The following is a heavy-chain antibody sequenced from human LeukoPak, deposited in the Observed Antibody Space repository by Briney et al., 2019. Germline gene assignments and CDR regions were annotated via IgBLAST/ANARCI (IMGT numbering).Heavy chain of an antibody. CDR3: ARKTGGSLDI. D-gene: IGHD7-27*01. J-gene: IGHJ3*02. V-gene: IGHV3-48*01. Sequence: TGGSLRLSCAASGFTFSSYSMNWVRQAPGKGPEWVTYISSSSSTIYYADSVKGRFTISRDNAKNSLYLEMNSLRAEDTAVYYCARKTGGSLDIWGQGTMVTVSS. CDR1: GFTFSSYS. CDR2: ISSSSSTI.